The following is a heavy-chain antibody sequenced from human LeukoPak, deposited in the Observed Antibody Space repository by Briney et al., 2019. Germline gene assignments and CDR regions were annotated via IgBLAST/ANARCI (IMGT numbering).Heavy chain of an antibody. J-gene: IGHJ4*02. CDR1: GFTFSNAW. CDR3: TTEEGPGGYCSSTSCYANFDY. Sequence: GGSLRLSCAASGFTFSNAWMSWVRQAPGKGLEWVGRIKSKTDGGTTDYAAPVKGRFTISRDDSKNTLYLQMNSLKTEDTAVYYCTTEEGPGGYCSSTSCYANFDYWGQGTLVTVSS. V-gene: IGHV3-15*01. D-gene: IGHD2-2*01. CDR2: IKSKTDGGTT.